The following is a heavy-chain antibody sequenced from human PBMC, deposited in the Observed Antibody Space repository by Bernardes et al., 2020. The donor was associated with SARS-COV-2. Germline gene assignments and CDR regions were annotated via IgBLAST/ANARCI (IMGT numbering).Heavy chain of an antibody. CDR3: ARAKPLGYCSSTSCYTVYSSSGYLNYRIDY. J-gene: IGHJ4*02. D-gene: IGHD2-2*02. Sequence: ASVKVSCKASGYTFTSYGISWVRQAPGQGLEWMGWISAYNGNTNYAQKLQGRVTMTTDTSTSTAYMELRSLRSDDTAVYYCARAKPLGYCSSTSCYTVYSSSGYLNYRIDYWGQGTLVTVSS. V-gene: IGHV1-18*01. CDR2: ISAYNGNT. CDR1: GYTFTSYG.